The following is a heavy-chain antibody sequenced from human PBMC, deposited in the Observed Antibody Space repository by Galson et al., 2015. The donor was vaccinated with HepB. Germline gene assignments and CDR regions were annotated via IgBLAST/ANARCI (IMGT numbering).Heavy chain of an antibody. CDR1: GYSFTSYW. CDR3: ARHVDSGKPTTPFYPYFDY. J-gene: IGHJ4*02. Sequence: QSGAEVKKPGESLKISCKGSGYSFTSYWIGWVRQMPGKGLEWMGIIYPGDSDTRYSPSFQGQVTISADKSISTAYLQWSSLKASDTAMYYCARHVDSGKPTTPFYPYFDYWGQGTLVTVSS. CDR2: IYPGDSDT. V-gene: IGHV5-51*01. D-gene: IGHD1-1*01.